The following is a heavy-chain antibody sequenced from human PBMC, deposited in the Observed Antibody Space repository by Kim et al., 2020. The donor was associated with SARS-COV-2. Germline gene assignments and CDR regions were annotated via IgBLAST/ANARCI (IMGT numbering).Heavy chain of an antibody. V-gene: IGHV4-59*01. Sequence: SETLSLTCTVSGGSISSYYWSWIRQPPGKGLEWIGYIYYSGSTNYNPFLKGRVTISVDTSKNQFSLKLSSVSAADTAVYYCARWGVAAAERGYYYYGMDVWFQVTTGTVSS. D-gene: IGHD6-13*01. CDR3: ARWGVAAAERGYYYYGMDV. CDR1: GGSISSYY. J-gene: IGHJ6*02. CDR2: IYYSGST.